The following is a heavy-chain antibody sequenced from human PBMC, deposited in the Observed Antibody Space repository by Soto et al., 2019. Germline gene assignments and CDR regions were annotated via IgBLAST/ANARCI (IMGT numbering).Heavy chain of an antibody. D-gene: IGHD3-22*01. CDR2: SYSCGST. V-gene: IGHV3-53*01. CDR3: ARVAYDSSGYLKSGLDY. Sequence: GGSLRLSCAASGFTVSSNYMSWVRQAPGKGLEWVSVSYSCGSTYYADSVKGRFTISRDNSKNTLYLQMNSLRAEDTAVYYCARVAYDSSGYLKSGLDYWGQGTLVTVSS. CDR1: GFTVSSNY. J-gene: IGHJ4*02.